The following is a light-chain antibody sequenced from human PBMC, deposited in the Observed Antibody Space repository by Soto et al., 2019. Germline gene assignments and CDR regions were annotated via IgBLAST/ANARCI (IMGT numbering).Light chain of an antibody. Sequence: DIQMTQSPSSLSASVGDRVTITCRASQDISYYLGWYQQKPGKVPKLLIYAASTLQSGFPSQVSGSGSWTSFTLTFSTLQPDDFAIYYCQNYYCAPLSFDGGTKVEIK. J-gene: IGKJ4*01. CDR1: QDISYY. CDR3: QNYYCAPLS. CDR2: AAS. V-gene: IGKV1-27*01.